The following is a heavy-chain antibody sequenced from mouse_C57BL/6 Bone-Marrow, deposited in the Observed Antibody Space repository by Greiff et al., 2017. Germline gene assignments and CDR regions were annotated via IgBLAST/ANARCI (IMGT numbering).Heavy chain of an antibody. D-gene: IGHD4-1*01. V-gene: IGHV1-69*01. J-gene: IGHJ3*01. CDR2: IDPSDSYT. CDR1: GYTFTSYW. Sequence: QVQLQQPGAELVMPGASVKLSCKASGYTFTSYWMHWVKQRPGQGLEWIGEIDPSDSYTNYNQKFKGKSTLTVDKSSSTAYMQLSSLTSEDSAVYYGASPPLGRGAWFAYWGQGTLVTVSA. CDR3: ASPPLGRGAWFAY.